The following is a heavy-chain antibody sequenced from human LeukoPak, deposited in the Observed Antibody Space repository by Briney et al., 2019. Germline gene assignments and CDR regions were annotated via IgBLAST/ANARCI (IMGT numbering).Heavy chain of an antibody. J-gene: IGHJ4*02. CDR1: GGSFSGYH. D-gene: IGHD3-3*01. Sequence: SETLSLTCAVYGGSFSGYHWSWIRQPPGKGLEWIGEINHSGSTNYNPSLKSRVTISVDTSKNQFSLKLSSVTAADTAVYYCARGPRELRFLEWSVENDYWGQGTLVTVSS. CDR2: INHSGST. CDR3: ARGPRELRFLEWSVENDY. V-gene: IGHV4-34*01.